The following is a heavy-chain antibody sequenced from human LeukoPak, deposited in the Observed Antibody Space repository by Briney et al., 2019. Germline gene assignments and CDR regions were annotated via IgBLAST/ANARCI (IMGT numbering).Heavy chain of an antibody. CDR2: IYYSGNT. V-gene: IGHV4-39*01. J-gene: IGHJ3*02. CDR3: ARVLRGGSGPEDAFDI. CDR1: GDSISTSNSY. Sequence: SETLSLTCTVSGDSISTSNSYWGWIRQPPGKGLEWIGSIYYSGNTYYNASLKSRVTISVDTSKNQFSLKLTSVTAADTAVYYCARVLRGGSGPEDAFDIWGQGTMVTVSS. D-gene: IGHD6-19*01.